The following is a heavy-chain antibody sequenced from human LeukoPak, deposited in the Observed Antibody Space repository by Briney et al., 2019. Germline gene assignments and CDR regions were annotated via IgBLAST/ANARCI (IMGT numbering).Heavy chain of an antibody. J-gene: IGHJ1*01. D-gene: IGHD3-22*01. V-gene: IGHV3-48*04. CDR1: GFTFITYA. CDR2: ISSSGSTI. Sequence: GGSLRLSCAASGFTFITYAMHWVRQAPGKGLEWVSYISSSGSTIYYADSVKGRFTISRDNAKNSLYLQMNSLRAEDTAVHYCARDGPNYLDSSGYYPEYFQHWGQGTLVTVSS. CDR3: ARDGPNYLDSSGYYPEYFQH.